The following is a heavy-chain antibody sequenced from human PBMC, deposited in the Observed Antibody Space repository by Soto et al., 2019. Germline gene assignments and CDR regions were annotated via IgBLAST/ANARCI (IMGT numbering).Heavy chain of an antibody. V-gene: IGHV3-66*01. J-gene: IGHJ4*02. CDR1: GFTVSTNY. CDR3: ARGHYGWPPGSFDC. Sequence: ESGGGLVPPGGSLRLSCAASGFTVSTNYMSWVRQAPGKGLEWVSVIDSGGSTNYADSVKGRITISRDNSKNTLYLQMNSLRADDTAVYYCARGHYGWPPGSFDCWGQGTLVTVAS. D-gene: IGHD3-10*01. CDR2: IDSGGST.